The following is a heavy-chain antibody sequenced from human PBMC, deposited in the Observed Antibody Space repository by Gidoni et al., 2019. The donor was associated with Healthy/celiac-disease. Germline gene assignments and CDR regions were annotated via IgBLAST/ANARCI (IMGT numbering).Heavy chain of an antibody. D-gene: IGHD2-2*01. V-gene: IGHV3-21*01. CDR2: ISSSSSYI. Sequence: EVQLVESGGGLVKPGGSLSLSCAASGFTFSSYSLHWVRQAPGKGLEWVSSISSSSSYIYYADSVKGRFTISRDNAKNSLYLQMNSLRAEDTAVYYCARDVIDIVVVPAATLEGFDPWGQGTLVTVSS. CDR1: GFTFSSYS. CDR3: ARDVIDIVVVPAATLEGFDP. J-gene: IGHJ5*02.